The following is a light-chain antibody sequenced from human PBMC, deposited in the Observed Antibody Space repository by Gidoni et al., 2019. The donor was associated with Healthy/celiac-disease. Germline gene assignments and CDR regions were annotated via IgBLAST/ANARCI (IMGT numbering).Light chain of an antibody. CDR3: QQSYSTPQR. V-gene: IGKV1-39*01. Sequence: DIQMTQSPSSLSASVGDRVTLTCRASQSISSYLNWYQTKPGKAPNLLIYAASSLQSGVPSRFSGSGSGTDFTLTISSLEPEDFATYYCQQSYSTPQRFGQGTKVEIK. CDR1: QSISSY. CDR2: AAS. J-gene: IGKJ1*01.